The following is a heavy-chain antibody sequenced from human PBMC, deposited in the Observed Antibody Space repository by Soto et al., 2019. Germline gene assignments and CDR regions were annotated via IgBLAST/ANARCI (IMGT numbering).Heavy chain of an antibody. CDR3: ARNSSSSRDYYYGMDV. CDR1: GYSFTSYW. Sequence: GESLKISCKGSGYSFTSYWIGWVRQMPGKGLEWMGIIYPGDSDTRYSPSFQGQVTISADKSISTAYLQWSSLKASDTAMYYCARNSSSSRDYYYGMDVWGQGTTVTVSS. J-gene: IGHJ6*02. CDR2: IYPGDSDT. V-gene: IGHV5-51*01. D-gene: IGHD6-6*01.